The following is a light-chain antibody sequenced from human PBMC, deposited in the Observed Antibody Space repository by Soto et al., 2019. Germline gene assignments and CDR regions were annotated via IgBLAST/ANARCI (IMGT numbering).Light chain of an antibody. CDR2: DAS. CDR1: QSVRKN. CDR3: HQYTNWPLT. V-gene: IGKV3-15*01. J-gene: IGKJ4*01. Sequence: EIVMTQSPATLSVSPGERATLSCRASQSVRKNLAWYQHKPGQVPRFLIYDASNRATGVPGRFSGSGSETEFTLTISSLQSEDFAVYYCHQYTNWPLTFGGGTKVDIK.